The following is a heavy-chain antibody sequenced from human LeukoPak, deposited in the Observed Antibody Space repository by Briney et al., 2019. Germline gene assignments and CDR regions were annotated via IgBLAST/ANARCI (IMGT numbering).Heavy chain of an antibody. V-gene: IGHV4-34*01. J-gene: IGHJ6*02. Sequence: SETLSLTCAVYGGSFSGYYWSWIRQPPGKGLEWIGEINHSGSTNYNPSLKSRVTISVDTSKNQFSLKLSSVTAADTAVYYCARDRRDYYYGMDVWGQGTTVTVSS. CDR1: GGSFSGYY. CDR2: INHSGST. CDR3: ARDRRDYYYGMDV.